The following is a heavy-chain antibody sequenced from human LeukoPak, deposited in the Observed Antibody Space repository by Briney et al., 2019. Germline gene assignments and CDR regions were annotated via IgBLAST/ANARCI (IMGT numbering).Heavy chain of an antibody. CDR2: ISGSGGST. CDR3: AKVPLTWLVRDYYYMDV. Sequence: GGSLRLSCAASGLSFSSYAMSWFRQAPGKGLEWVSGISGSGGSTYYADSVKGRFTISRDNSNNALYLQMNSLRAEDTAVYYCAKVPLTWLVRDYYYMDVWGKGTTVTVSS. CDR1: GLSFSSYA. V-gene: IGHV3-23*01. J-gene: IGHJ6*03. D-gene: IGHD2-21*01.